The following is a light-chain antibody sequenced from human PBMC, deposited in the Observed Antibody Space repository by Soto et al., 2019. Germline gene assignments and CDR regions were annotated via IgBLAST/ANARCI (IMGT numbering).Light chain of an antibody. Sequence: EIVMTQSPATLSVSPGERATLSCRAIQSVSSNLAWYQQKPGQAPRLLIYDASNRATGIPDRFSGSGSGTDFTLTISRLEPEDFAVYYCQQYGSSSITFGQGTRLEIK. V-gene: IGKV3-20*01. CDR2: DAS. CDR3: QQYGSSSIT. CDR1: QSVSSN. J-gene: IGKJ5*01.